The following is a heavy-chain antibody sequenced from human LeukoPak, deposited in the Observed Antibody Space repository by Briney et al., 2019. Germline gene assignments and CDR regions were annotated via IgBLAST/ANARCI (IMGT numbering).Heavy chain of an antibody. CDR3: ARSSVYYDYVWGSYRLGTFDY. J-gene: IGHJ4*02. V-gene: IGHV4-38-2*01. D-gene: IGHD3-16*02. Sequence: SETLSLTCAVSGYSISSGYYWGWIRQPPGKGLEWIGSIYHSGSTYYNPSIKSRVTISVDTSKDQFSLKLSSVTAADTAVYYCARSSVYYDYVWGSYRLGTFDYWGQGTLVTVSS. CDR1: GYSISSGYY. CDR2: IYHSGST.